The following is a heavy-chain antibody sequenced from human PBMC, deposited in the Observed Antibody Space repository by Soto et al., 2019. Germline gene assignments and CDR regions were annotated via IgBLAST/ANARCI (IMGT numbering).Heavy chain of an antibody. D-gene: IGHD4-4*01. CDR1: GFTFSSYA. CDR2: ISGSGVST. J-gene: IGHJ5*02. CDR3: AKDQISYSNYVSVNWFAP. Sequence: EVQLLESGGGLVQPGGSLRLSCAASGFTFSSYAMSWVRQAPGKGLEWVSAISGSGVSTYYADSVRGRFTISRDNSKNTLYLQMNSLRAEDTAVYYCAKDQISYSNYVSVNWFAPWGQGTLVTVSS. V-gene: IGHV3-23*01.